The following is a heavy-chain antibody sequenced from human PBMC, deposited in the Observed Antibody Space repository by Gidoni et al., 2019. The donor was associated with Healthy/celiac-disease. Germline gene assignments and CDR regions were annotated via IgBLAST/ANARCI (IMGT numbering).Heavy chain of an antibody. CDR3: ARDCGWFGELLGAFDI. V-gene: IGHV3-30*04. J-gene: IGHJ3*02. Sequence: QVQLVESGGGVVQPGRSLRLSCAASGFPFTTYAMHWVRPAPGKGLEWVAVRSYDGSNKYYADSVKGRFTIARDNSKNTLYLQMNSLRAEDTAVYYCARDCGWFGELLGAFDIWGQGTMVTVSS. CDR1: GFPFTTYA. D-gene: IGHD3-10*01. CDR2: RSYDGSNK.